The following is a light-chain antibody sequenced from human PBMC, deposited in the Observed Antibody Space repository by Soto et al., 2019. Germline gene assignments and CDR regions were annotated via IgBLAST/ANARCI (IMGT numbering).Light chain of an antibody. CDR2: EAS. V-gene: IGKV3-11*01. CDR3: QQRSKWPLT. CDR1: QSVRSY. J-gene: IGKJ4*01. Sequence: EIVLTQSPATLSLSPGERATLSCRASQSVRSYLAWYQQKPGQAPRLLIYEASNRATGIPGRFSGSGSGTDFTLTISSLEPEDFAVYYCQQRSKWPLTFGGGTKVEIK.